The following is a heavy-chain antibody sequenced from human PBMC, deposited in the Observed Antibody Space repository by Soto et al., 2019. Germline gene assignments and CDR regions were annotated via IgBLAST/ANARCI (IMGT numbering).Heavy chain of an antibody. D-gene: IGHD2-15*01. J-gene: IGHJ6*02. CDR2: IIPIFGTA. CDR1: GGTFSSYA. CDR3: ARDGCSGGSCYGYYYYGMDV. V-gene: IGHV1-69*06. Sequence: QVQLVQSGAEVKKPGSSVKVSCKASGGTFSSYAIGWVRQAPGQGLEWMGGIIPIFGTANYAQKFQGRVTITADKSTSTAYMELSSLRSEDTAVYYCARDGCSGGSCYGYYYYGMDVWGQGTTVTVSS.